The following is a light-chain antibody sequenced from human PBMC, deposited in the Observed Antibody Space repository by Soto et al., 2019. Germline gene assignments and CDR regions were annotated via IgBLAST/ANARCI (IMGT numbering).Light chain of an antibody. CDR2: GAS. CDR1: QSVSSSF. J-gene: IGKJ4*01. Sequence: EIVLTQSPGTLSLSPGERATLSCRASQSVSSSFLAWYQQKPGQAPRLLIYGASSRATGIPDRFSGSGSGTDFTLTIIRLEPEDVAVYYCQQYGNSPLTFGGGTKVEI. CDR3: QQYGNSPLT. V-gene: IGKV3-20*01.